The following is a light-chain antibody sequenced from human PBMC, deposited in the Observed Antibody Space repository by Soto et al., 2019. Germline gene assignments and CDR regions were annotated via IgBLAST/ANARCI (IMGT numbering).Light chain of an antibody. CDR2: GAS. CDR1: QSVSIY. V-gene: IGKV3-15*01. J-gene: IGKJ4*01. CDR3: QQNNSRPYT. Sequence: MTQSPATLSASLGDSATVSCRASQSVSIYLDWYQQKPGQAPRLLIYGASTMTSGIPSRFTGGGSGTDFTLTISSLQSEDFAAYYCQQNNSRPYTFGGGTKVEIK.